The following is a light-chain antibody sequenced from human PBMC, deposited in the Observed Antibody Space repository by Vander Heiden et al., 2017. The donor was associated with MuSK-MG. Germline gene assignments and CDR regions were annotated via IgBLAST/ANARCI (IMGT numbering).Light chain of an antibody. CDR1: NMGGKS. J-gene: IGLJ2*01. CDR2: EDR. CDR3: QAADSGGDLVV. Sequence: YVRSHPPSLSVAPGQTATITCAGNNMGGKSGHWYQQKPGQAPVLIIYEDRERPAGIPERFSGSNSGTTATLTITRVEDEDEADYYCQAADSGGDLVVFGAGTKVTVL. V-gene: IGLV3-21*02.